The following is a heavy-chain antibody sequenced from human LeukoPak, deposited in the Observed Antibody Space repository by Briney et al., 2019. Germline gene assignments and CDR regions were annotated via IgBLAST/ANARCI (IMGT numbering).Heavy chain of an antibody. V-gene: IGHV3-53*01. CDR1: GFTFSSYG. CDR3: ARDLGYYDSSGYSGGWFDP. CDR2: IYSGGST. D-gene: IGHD3-22*01. J-gene: IGHJ5*02. Sequence: GRSLRLSCAASGFTFSSYGMHWVRQAPGKGLEWVSVIYSGGSTYYADSVKGRFTISRDNSKNTLYLQMNSLRAEDTAVYYCARDLGYYDSSGYSGGWFDPWGQGTLVTVSS.